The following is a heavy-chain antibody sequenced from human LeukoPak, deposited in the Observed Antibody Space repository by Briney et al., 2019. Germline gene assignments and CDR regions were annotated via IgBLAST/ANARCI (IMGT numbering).Heavy chain of an antibody. CDR1: GFTFSSYG. V-gene: IGHV3-7*01. D-gene: IGHD3-22*01. Sequence: GGSLRLSCAASGFTFSSYGMHWVRQAPGKGLEWVANIKQDGSEKYYVDSVKGRFTISRDNAKNTLYLQMNSLRAEDTAVYYCASGYYYDSSGARDDAFDIWGQGTMVTVSS. CDR2: IKQDGSEK. CDR3: ASGYYYDSSGARDDAFDI. J-gene: IGHJ3*02.